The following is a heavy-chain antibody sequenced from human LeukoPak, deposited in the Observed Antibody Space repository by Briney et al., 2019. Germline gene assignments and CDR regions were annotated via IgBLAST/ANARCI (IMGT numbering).Heavy chain of an antibody. CDR1: GFTFSSYG. CDR2: ISGSDGST. CDR3: AKDSWSFHDAFDI. Sequence: GGSLRLSCAASGFTFSSYGMHWVRQAPGKGLEWVSGISGSDGSTYYADSVKGRFSISRDNSKKTLFLQMNSLRAEDTAVYYCAKDSWSFHDAFDIWGQGTMVTVSS. J-gene: IGHJ3*02. V-gene: IGHV3-23*01. D-gene: IGHD2-21*01.